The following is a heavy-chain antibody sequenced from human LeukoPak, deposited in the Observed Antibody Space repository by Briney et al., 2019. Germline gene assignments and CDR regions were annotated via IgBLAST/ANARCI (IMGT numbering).Heavy chain of an antibody. CDR2: INHSGST. D-gene: IGHD6-6*01. Sequence: SSETLSLTCAVYGGSFSGYYWSWIRQPPGKGLEWIGEINHSGSTNYNPSLKSRVTISVDTSKNQFSLKLSSVTAADTAVYYCARLPGRLSIAARPFDYWGQGTLVTVSS. CDR3: ARLPGRLSIAARPFDY. J-gene: IGHJ4*02. V-gene: IGHV4-34*01. CDR1: GGSFSGYY.